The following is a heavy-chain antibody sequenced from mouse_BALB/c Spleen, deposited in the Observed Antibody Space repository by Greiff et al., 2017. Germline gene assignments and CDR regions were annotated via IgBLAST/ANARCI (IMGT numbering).Heavy chain of an antibody. CDR3: ARFITTAPAWFAY. CDR2: IWAGGST. Sequence: VMLVESGPGLVAPSQSLSITCTVSGFSLTSYGVHWVRQPPGKGLEWLGVIWAGGSTNYNSALMSRLSISKDNSKSQVFLKMNSLQTDDTAMYYCARFITTAPAWFAYWGQGTLVTVSA. D-gene: IGHD1-2*01. CDR1: GFSLTSYG. J-gene: IGHJ3*01. V-gene: IGHV2-9*02.